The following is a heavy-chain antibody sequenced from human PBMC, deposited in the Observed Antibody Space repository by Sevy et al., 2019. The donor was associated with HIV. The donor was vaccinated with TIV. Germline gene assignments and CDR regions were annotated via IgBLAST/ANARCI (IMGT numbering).Heavy chain of an antibody. CDR3: ARGDDIVVVPAAQAEYFQH. D-gene: IGHD2-2*01. V-gene: IGHV1-2*02. CDR2: INPNSGGT. Sequence: ASVKVSCKASGYTFTGYYMHWMRQAPGQGLEWMGWINPNSGGTNYAQKFQGRVTMTRDTSISTAYMELSRLRSDDTAVYYCARGDDIVVVPAAQAEYFQHWGQGTLVTVSS. J-gene: IGHJ1*01. CDR1: GYTFTGYY.